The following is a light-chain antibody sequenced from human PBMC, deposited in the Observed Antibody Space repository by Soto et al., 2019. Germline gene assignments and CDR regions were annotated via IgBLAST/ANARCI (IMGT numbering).Light chain of an antibody. CDR3: QQTNTFLPLT. V-gene: IGKV1-12*01. J-gene: IGKJ4*01. CDR2: GAS. CDR1: QSISNW. Sequence: DIQMTQSPSSVSASVEDRVTITCRASQSISNWLAWYQQQPGKAPKLLIYGASSLQSGVPSRFSGGGSGTHVTLIISSLQPEDLATCYCQQTNTFLPLTCGGGTKVEI.